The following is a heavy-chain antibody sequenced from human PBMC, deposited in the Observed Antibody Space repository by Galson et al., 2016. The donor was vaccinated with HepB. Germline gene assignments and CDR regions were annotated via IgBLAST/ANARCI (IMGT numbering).Heavy chain of an antibody. D-gene: IGHD3-10*01. J-gene: IGHJ4*02. CDR1: GFTFRSYG. V-gene: IGHV3-33*06. CDR3: AKERGFYASRRFASYDF. CDR2: IWYDGNKT. Sequence: SLRLSCAASGFTFRSYGMHWVRQAPGRGLEWVALIWYDGNKTYYADSVKGRFTISRDNSKNILYLQMNSLRAEDTAIYYCAKERGFYASRRFASYDFWGQGTLVTVSS.